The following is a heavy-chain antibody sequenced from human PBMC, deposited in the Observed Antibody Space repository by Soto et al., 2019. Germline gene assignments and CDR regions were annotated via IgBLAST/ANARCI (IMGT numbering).Heavy chain of an antibody. CDR3: AREGINNYNEYYFDS. D-gene: IGHD4-4*01. CDR1: GLTFSSYS. V-gene: IGHV3-21*01. Sequence: SGGSLRLSCAASGLTFSSYSMNWVRQAPGKGLEWVSSISGSGNYTHYADFLRGRFTISRDNAKTSLYLQMNSLRAEDTAVYYCAREGINNYNEYYFDSWGQGTVVTVSS. CDR2: ISGSGNYT. J-gene: IGHJ4*02.